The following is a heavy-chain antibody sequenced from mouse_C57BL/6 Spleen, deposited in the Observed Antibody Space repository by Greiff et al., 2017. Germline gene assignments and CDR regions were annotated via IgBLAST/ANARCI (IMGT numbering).Heavy chain of an antibody. CDR3: ARDDFDY. J-gene: IGHJ2*01. V-gene: IGHV5-4*01. CDR1: GFTFSSYA. CDR2: ISDGGSYT. Sequence: VQLQQSGGGLVKPGGSLKLSCAASGFTFSSYAMSWVRQTPEKRLEWVATISDGGSYTYYPDNVKGRFTISRDNAKNNLYLQMSHLKSEDTAMYYCARDDFDYWGQGTTLTVSS.